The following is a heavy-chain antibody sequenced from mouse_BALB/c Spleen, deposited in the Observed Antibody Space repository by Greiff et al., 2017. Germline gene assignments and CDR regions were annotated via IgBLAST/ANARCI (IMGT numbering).Heavy chain of an antibody. CDR3: ARDHYGSSYGYFDV. Sequence: VQLQQSGAELVRPGTSVKVSCKASGYAFTNYLIEWVKQRPGQGLEWIGVINPGSGGTNYNEKFKGKATLTADKSSSTAYMQLSSLTSDDSAVYFCARDHYGSSYGYFDVWGAGTTVTVSS. CDR1: GYAFTNYL. V-gene: IGHV1-54*01. D-gene: IGHD1-1*01. CDR2: INPGSGGT. J-gene: IGHJ1*01.